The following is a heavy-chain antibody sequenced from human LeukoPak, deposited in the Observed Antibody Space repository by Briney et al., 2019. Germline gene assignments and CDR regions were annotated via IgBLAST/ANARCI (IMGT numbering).Heavy chain of an antibody. D-gene: IGHD2-21*01. CDR1: GFTFHAFE. J-gene: IGHJ4*02. Sequence: GGSLRLSCAASGFTFHAFEMHWVRQAPGKGPEWVAVLSYDGSNKYYGNSVRGRFTISRDNSKNTLYLQMNSLSDEDTAVYYCVRLGIAFQLFHGYFDFWGQGTPVTVSS. V-gene: IGHV3-30*07. CDR2: LSYDGSNK. CDR3: VRLGIAFQLFHGYFDF.